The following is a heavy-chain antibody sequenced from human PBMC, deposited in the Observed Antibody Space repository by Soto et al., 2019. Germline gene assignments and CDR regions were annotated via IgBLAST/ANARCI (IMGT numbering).Heavy chain of an antibody. CDR2: ISGSGIRT. V-gene: IGHV3-23*01. J-gene: IGHJ3*01. Sequence: PGGSVRLSCAASGFTFSNYATSWVRQAPGKGVEWCSAISGSGIRTYYADSVKGRFTISRDKAKNSLYLQMNSLRAEDTAVYYCARDQLYYNDISGRPLNAFDVWGQGTMVTVSS. D-gene: IGHD3-22*01. CDR3: ARDQLYYNDISGRPLNAFDV. CDR1: GFTFSNYA.